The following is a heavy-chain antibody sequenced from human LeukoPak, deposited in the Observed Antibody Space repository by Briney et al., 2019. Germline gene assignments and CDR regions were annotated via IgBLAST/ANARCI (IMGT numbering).Heavy chain of an antibody. D-gene: IGHD4-17*01. CDR2: ISNSGTT. CDR3: VRDLYGDYGRYFDL. Sequence: KPSETLSLTCAVYGGSFSGYFWNWIRQHPGKGLEWIGYISNSGTTYYSPSLTSRITISIDTSKNQFSLKLSSVNAADTAVYYCVRDLYGDYGRYFDLWGRGTLVTVSS. J-gene: IGHJ2*01. V-gene: IGHV4-31*11. CDR1: GGSFSGYF.